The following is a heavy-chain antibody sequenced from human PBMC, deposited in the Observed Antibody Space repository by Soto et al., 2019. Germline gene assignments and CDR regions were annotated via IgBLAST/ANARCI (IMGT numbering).Heavy chain of an antibody. CDR2: INPSGGST. CDR1: GYTFTSYY. V-gene: IGHV1-46*01. J-gene: IGHJ6*02. D-gene: IGHD1-26*01. CDR3: ARDKRGSYRYYGMDV. Sequence: ASVKVSCKASGYTFTSYYMHWVRQAPGQGLEWMGIINPSGGSTSYAQKFQGRVTMTRDTSTSTVYMELSSLRSEDTAVYYCARDKRGSYRYYGMDVWGQGTTVTVYS.